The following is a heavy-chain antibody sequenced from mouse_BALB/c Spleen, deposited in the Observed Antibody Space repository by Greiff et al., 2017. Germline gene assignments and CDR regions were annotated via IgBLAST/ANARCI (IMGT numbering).Heavy chain of an antibody. J-gene: IGHJ3*01. V-gene: IGHV2-2*02. CDR3: ARKGNGYYGQFAY. CDR2: IWSGGST. CDR1: GFSLTSYG. Sequence: QVQLQQSGPGLVQPSQSLSITCTVSGFSLTSYGVHWVRQSPGKGLEWLGVIWSGGSTDYNAAFISRLSISKDNSKSQVFFKMNSLQANDTAIYYCARKGNGYYGQFAYWGQGTLVTVSA. D-gene: IGHD2-3*01.